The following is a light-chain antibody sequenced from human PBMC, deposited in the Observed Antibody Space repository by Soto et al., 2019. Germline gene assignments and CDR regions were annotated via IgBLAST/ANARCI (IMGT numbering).Light chain of an antibody. J-gene: IGKJ4*01. CDR2: DAT. Sequence: EIVLTQSPTTLSLSPGERATLSCRASQSVSGFLGWYQQKPGQAPRLLIYDATNRASGIPARFSGGGSGTDFTLTISSLEPEDFAVYYCQQRAAWPLTFGGGTKVEIK. CDR3: QQRAAWPLT. CDR1: QSVSGF. V-gene: IGKV3-11*01.